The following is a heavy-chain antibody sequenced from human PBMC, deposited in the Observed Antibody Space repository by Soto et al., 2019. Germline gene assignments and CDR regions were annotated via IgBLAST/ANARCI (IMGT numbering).Heavy chain of an antibody. CDR3: ARVGGYSYGWTPDAFDI. Sequence: ASGKVSGDASGYTVTSYGISWLRQAPGQGLEWGGWISAYNVNTNYAQKLQGRVTMTTDTATSTAYMELRSLRSDDTAVYYCARVGGYSYGWTPDAFDIWGQGTMVTVS. V-gene: IGHV1-18*01. CDR2: ISAYNVNT. CDR1: GYTVTSYG. D-gene: IGHD5-18*01. J-gene: IGHJ3*02.